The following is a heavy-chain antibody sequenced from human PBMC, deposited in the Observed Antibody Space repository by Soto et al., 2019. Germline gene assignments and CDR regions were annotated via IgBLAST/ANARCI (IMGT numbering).Heavy chain of an antibody. V-gene: IGHV3-23*01. J-gene: IGHJ5*02. D-gene: IGHD5-12*01. CDR3: AKGSIEYSAAVDR. CDR2: ISARGGSS. CDR1: GFSFNSYA. Sequence: EVQLLDSGGGLVQPGGSLRLACAASGFSFNSYAMLWVRQAPGKGLEWVSVISARGGSSYFADSVKGRFTISRDNSKKVLSMEMNNLRAEDTATNFCAKGSIEYSAAVDRWGQGTLVLVSS.